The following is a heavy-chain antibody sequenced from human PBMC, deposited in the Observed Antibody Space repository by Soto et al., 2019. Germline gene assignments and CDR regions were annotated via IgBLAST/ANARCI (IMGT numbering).Heavy chain of an antibody. CDR3: ARGDSSSYLSTYYFDY. D-gene: IGHD3-22*01. CDR1: GGSFSGYY. J-gene: IGHJ4*02. CDR2: INHSGST. V-gene: IGHV4-34*01. Sequence: QVQLQQWGAGLLKPSETLSLTCAVYGGSFSGYYWSWIRQPPGKGLEWIGEINHSGSTNYNPSLKSRVTISVDTSKNKFSLKLSSVTDADTAMYYCARGDSSSYLSTYYFDYWGQGTLVTVSA.